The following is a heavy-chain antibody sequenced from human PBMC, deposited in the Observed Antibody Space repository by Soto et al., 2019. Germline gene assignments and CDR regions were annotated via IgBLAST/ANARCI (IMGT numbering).Heavy chain of an antibody. D-gene: IGHD2-21*02. CDR2: IKQDGSEM. V-gene: IGHV3-7*01. J-gene: IGHJ4*02. CDR1: GFTFSNYW. CDR3: ARRLVVPATDCFDY. Sequence: GGSLRLSCAASGFTFSNYWMTWVRQAPGKGLEWVANIKQDGSEMYYVDSVKGRFTISRDNAKNSLYLQMNSLRAEDTAVYYCARRLVVPATDCFDYWGQGTLVTVSS.